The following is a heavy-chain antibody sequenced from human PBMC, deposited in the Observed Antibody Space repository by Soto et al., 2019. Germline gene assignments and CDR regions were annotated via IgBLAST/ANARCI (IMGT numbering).Heavy chain of an antibody. CDR2: IPQDGVDG. J-gene: IGHJ4*02. Sequence: GGSLRLSCEVSGFTFSMYSMSWVRQTPGKGLEWVAKIPQDGVDGHYADSVKGRFTISRDNGKNSLYLQMNNLRAEDTAVFYCGRGGSDSPMAPGYWGQGTLVTVSS. V-gene: IGHV3-7*01. D-gene: IGHD5-18*01. CDR3: GRGGSDSPMAPGY. CDR1: GFTFSMYS.